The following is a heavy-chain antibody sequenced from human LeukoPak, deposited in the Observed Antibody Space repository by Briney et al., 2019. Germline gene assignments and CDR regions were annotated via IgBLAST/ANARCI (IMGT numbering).Heavy chain of an antibody. Sequence: GGSLRLSCVASGFTFSSYWMSWVRQAPGKGLEWVANIKQDGSEKYYVDSVKGRFTISRDNAKNSLYLQMNSLRAEDTAVYYCARDFYGSGSYYLTDYWGQGTLVTVSS. CDR2: IKQDGSEK. D-gene: IGHD3-10*01. CDR1: GFTFSSYW. V-gene: IGHV3-7*01. CDR3: ARDFYGSGSYYLTDY. J-gene: IGHJ4*02.